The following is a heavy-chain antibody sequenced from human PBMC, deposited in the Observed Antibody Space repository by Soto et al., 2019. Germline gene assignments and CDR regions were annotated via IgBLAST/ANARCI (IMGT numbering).Heavy chain of an antibody. V-gene: IGHV4-38-2*01. D-gene: IGHD3-10*01. J-gene: IGHJ5*02. CDR1: GYSISSGYY. CDR3: ARGGYYSLAWFDP. Sequence: SETLSLTCAVSGYSISSGYYWGWIRQPPGKGLEWIGSIYHSGSTYYNPSLKSRVTISVDTSKNQFSLKLSSVTAADTAVYYCARGGYYSLAWFDPWGQGTLVTVS. CDR2: IYHSGST.